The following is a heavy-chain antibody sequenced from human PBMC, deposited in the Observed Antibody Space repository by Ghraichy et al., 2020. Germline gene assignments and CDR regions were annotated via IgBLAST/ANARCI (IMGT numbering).Heavy chain of an antibody. CDR1: EFTLSSYA. Sequence: GGSLRLSCVASEFTLSSYAMSWVRQAPGEGLGWVSAVSGSGGSTSYADSVKGRFTISRDNSKNTLYLEMNSLRIEDTAVYYCVRGRTSGSSSFGGYFDYWGQGALVTVSS. CDR3: VRGRTSGSSSFGGYFDY. V-gene: IGHV3-23*01. CDR2: VSGSGGST. D-gene: IGHD6-6*01. J-gene: IGHJ4*02.